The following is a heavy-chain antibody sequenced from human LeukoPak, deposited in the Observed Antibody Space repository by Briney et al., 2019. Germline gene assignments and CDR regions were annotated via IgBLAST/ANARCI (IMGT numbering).Heavy chain of an antibody. J-gene: IGHJ4*02. D-gene: IGHD5-18*01. CDR2: VSTYNGNT. CDR1: GYTFTIHG. CDR3: ARDVDTATDQINDY. Sequence: ASVKVSCKASGYTFTIHGISWVRQAPAQGLEWMGWVSTYNGNTNYVPKYQGRVTMTTDTYTSTAYMELRSLRSDDTAVYYCARDVDTATDQINDYWGQGTLVTVSS. V-gene: IGHV1-18*04.